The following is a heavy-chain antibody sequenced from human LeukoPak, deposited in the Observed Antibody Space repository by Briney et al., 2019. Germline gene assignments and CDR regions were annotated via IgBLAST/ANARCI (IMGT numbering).Heavy chain of an antibody. CDR2: IYYSGST. CDR1: GGSISSYY. J-gene: IGHJ4*02. D-gene: IGHD6-13*01. CDR3: ASREGYSSSWQIDY. Sequence: SETLSLTCTVSGGSISSYYWSWIRQPPGKGLEWIGYIYYSGSTNYNPSLKSRVTTSVDTSKNQFSPKLSSVTAADTAVYYCASREGYSSSWQIDYWGQGTLVTVSS. V-gene: IGHV4-59*12.